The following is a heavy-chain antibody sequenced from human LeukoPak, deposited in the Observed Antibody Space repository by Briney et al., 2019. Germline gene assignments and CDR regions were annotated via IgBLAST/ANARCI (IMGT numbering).Heavy chain of an antibody. CDR2: INHSGST. CDR3: ARDYTPPNDY. J-gene: IGHJ4*02. D-gene: IGHD3-3*01. Sequence: SETLSLTCAVSGRSFSGYHWSWICQPPGKGLEWIGEINHSGSTNYNPSLKSRVTISVDTSKNQFSLKLSSVTAADTAVYYCARDYTPPNDYWGQGTLVTVSS. CDR1: GRSFSGYH. V-gene: IGHV4-34*01.